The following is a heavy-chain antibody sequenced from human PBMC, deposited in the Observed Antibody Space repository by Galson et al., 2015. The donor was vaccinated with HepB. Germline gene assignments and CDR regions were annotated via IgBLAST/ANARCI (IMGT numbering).Heavy chain of an antibody. CDR3: ARGGASSRYFDS. CDR1: GGSINNY. CDR2: IYYSGTT. D-gene: IGHD2-2*01. V-gene: IGHV4-59*01. J-gene: IGHJ4*02. Sequence: SETLSLTCTVSGGSINNYWSWIRQPPGKRLEWVGWIYYSGTTNYSPSLKSRVTISVDTSNNQFSLKLSSVTAADTAVYYCARGGASSRYFDSWGQGTLVTVSS.